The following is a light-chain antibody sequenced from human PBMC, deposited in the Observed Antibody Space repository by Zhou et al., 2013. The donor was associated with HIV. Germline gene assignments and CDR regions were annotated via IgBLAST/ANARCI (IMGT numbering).Light chain of an antibody. CDR1: QSVSSSY. J-gene: IGKJ2*01. V-gene: IGKV3-20*01. CDR2: GAS. CDR3: QQYGSSPYT. Sequence: EIVLTQSPGTLSLSPGERATLSCRASQSVSSSYLAWYQQKPGQAPRLLIYGASIRATGIPDRFSGSGSGTDFTLTINRLEPEDLAVYYCQQYGSSPYTFGQGTKLEIK.